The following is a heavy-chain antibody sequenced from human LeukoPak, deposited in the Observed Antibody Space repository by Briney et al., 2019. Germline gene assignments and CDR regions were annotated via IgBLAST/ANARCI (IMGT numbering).Heavy chain of an antibody. J-gene: IGHJ4*02. CDR1: GYTFTAYH. V-gene: IGHV1-2*02. D-gene: IGHD3-3*01. CDR3: ARGDYDYWSGLY. Sequence: ASVKVSCKASGYTFTAYHMHWVRQAPGQGLEWMGWINPNSGDTNYAQKFQGRVTMTRDTSITTAYMELSRLRSDDTAVYYCARGDYDYWSGLYWGQGTWSASPQ. CDR2: INPNSGDT.